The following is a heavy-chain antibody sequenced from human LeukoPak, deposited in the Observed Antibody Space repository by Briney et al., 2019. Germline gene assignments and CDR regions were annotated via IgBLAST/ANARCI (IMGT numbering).Heavy chain of an antibody. Sequence: GGSLRLSCAASGFALSTYSMTWGRQAPGKGLQWVAYINGDSSIINYADSLKGRFTVSRDNARNSLYLQMNSLRDEDTAVYYCAREWDDGRGWFGFWGQGALVTVSS. D-gene: IGHD6-19*01. J-gene: IGHJ4*02. CDR3: AREWDDGRGWFGF. CDR2: INGDSSII. CDR1: GFALSTYS. V-gene: IGHV3-48*02.